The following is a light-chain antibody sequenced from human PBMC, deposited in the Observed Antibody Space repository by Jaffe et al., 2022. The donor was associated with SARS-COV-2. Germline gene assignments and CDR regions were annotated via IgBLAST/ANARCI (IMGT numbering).Light chain of an antibody. CDR1: QSISSY. CDR3: QQSYSALGA. V-gene: IGKV1-39*01. Sequence: DIQMTQSPSSLSASVGDRVTITCRASQSISSYLNWYQQKPGKAPKVLIYAASTLRSGVPSRFSGSGSGTDFTLTVSSLQPEDFATYYCQQSYSALGAFGQGTKLEIK. CDR2: AAS. J-gene: IGKJ2*01.